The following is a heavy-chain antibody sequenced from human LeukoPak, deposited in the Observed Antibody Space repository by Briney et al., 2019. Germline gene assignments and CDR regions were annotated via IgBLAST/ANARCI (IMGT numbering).Heavy chain of an antibody. V-gene: IGHV3-23*01. D-gene: IGHD3-9*01. CDR3: AKDLGRYFDWLLFDY. Sequence: GGSLRLSCAASGFTFSSYAMSWVRQAPGKGLEWVSAISGSGGSTYYADSVKGRFTISGDNSKNTLYLQMNSLRAEDTAVYYCAKDLGRYFDWLLFDYWGQGTLVTVSS. J-gene: IGHJ4*02. CDR2: ISGSGGST. CDR1: GFTFSSYA.